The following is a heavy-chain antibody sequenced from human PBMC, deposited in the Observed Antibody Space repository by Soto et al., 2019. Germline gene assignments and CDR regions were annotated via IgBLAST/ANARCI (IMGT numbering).Heavy chain of an antibody. Sequence: EVQLVESGGGLVKPGGSHRLSCAASGFTFSNAWMSWVRQAPGKGLEWVGRIKSKTEGGTTDYAAPVKGRFTISRDDSKNSLYLQMNSLKTEDTAVYYCTKTLGSDGSCASSCGQGTLVTVSS. D-gene: IGHD2-15*01. CDR3: TKTLGSDGSCASS. CDR2: IKSKTEGGTT. V-gene: IGHV3-15*01. J-gene: IGHJ4*02. CDR1: GFTFSNAW.